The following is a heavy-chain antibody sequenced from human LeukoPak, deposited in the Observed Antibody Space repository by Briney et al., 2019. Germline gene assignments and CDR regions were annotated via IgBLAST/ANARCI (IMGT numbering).Heavy chain of an antibody. Sequence: GASVKVSCKASGYTFNGNYMHWVRQAPGQGLEWMGWINPNSGGTKYGQQFQGRVTMTRDTSISTAYMELSSLRSDDTAVYYCARGGTYYDVLTGRLHFDYWGQGTLVTVSS. CDR1: GYTFNGNY. CDR2: INPNSGGT. D-gene: IGHD3-9*01. CDR3: ARGGTYYDVLTGRLHFDY. J-gene: IGHJ4*02. V-gene: IGHV1-2*02.